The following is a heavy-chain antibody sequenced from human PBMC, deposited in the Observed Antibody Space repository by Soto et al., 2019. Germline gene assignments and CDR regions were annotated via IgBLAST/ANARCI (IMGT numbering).Heavy chain of an antibody. J-gene: IGHJ6*02. Sequence: QGQLQESGPGLVKPSETLSLRCSVSGGSVSSPDFYWNWIRQTHGKGLEWLGYIYHTGATAYNSSLKTRLPISVDTSNNQFSLKMNSVTAAASALYFWARSSAEIFRVIDGWGQGTAVTVSS. CDR2: IYHTGAT. V-gene: IGHV4-30-4*01. D-gene: IGHD6-25*01. CDR1: GGSVSSPDFY. CDR3: ARSSAEIFRVIDG.